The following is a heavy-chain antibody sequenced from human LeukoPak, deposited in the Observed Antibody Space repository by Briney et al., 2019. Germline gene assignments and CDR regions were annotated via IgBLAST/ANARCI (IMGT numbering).Heavy chain of an antibody. CDR3: ARALESYSGYDYLSYFDY. Sequence: SETLSLTCTVSGGSISSDYWSWIRQPAGKGLEWIGRIYSSGSTIYNPSLKSRVTMSVDTSKNQYSLQLNSVTPEDTAVYYCARALESYSGYDYLSYFDYWGQGTLVTVSP. CDR1: GGSISSDY. V-gene: IGHV4-4*07. J-gene: IGHJ4*02. CDR2: IYSSGST. D-gene: IGHD5-12*01.